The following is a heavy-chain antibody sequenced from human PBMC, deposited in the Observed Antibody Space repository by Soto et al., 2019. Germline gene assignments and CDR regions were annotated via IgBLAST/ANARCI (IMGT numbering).Heavy chain of an antibody. CDR2: ISAYNGNT. CDR1: GYTFTSYG. J-gene: IGHJ3*02. Sequence: ASVKVSCKASGYTFTSYGISWVRQAPGQGLEWMGWISAYNGNTNYAQKLQGRVTMTTDTSTSTAYMELRSLRSDDTAVYYCARDRLQSGYDSSAFDIWGQGTMVTVSS. V-gene: IGHV1-18*01. D-gene: IGHD5-12*01. CDR3: ARDRLQSGYDSSAFDI.